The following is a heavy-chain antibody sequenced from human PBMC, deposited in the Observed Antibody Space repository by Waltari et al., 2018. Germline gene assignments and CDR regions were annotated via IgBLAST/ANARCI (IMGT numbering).Heavy chain of an antibody. CDR1: GYTFTDFF. Sequence: QVQLVQSGAEVKKSGASVKVSCKASGYTFTDFFIHWVRQAPGQGLEWMGRINPNSGDTSYAQRFHGMVTMTGDTSITTAYMELTGLRSDDTAIYYCARSGGGTTTFGVAEWGQGSLVTVSS. CDR2: INPNSGDT. J-gene: IGHJ4*02. V-gene: IGHV1-2*06. D-gene: IGHD3-3*01. CDR3: ARSGGGTTTFGVAE.